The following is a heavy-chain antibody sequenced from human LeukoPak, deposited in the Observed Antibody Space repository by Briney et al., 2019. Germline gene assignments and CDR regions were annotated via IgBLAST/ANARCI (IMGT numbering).Heavy chain of an antibody. V-gene: IGHV3-23*01. J-gene: IGHJ4*02. D-gene: IGHD2-8*01. CDR2: VSPGGVSP. CDR1: GLSFNKDV. Sequence: PGGSLRLSCVVSGLSFNKDVMSWFRQAPGKGLEWVSSVSPGGVSPNHADSVKGRFTVSRDDSLNTLYLQMNSLRVDDTAVYYCAKDRRTLYCTNGVCYYFSSFDYWGQGTLVTVSS. CDR3: AKDRRTLYCTNGVCYYFSSFDY.